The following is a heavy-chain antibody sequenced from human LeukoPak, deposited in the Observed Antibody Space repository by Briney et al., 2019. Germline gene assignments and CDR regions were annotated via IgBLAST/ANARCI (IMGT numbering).Heavy chain of an antibody. Sequence: GGSLRLSCATSGFTVSSNYMSWVRQAPGKGLEWVSLIYNGGSTYYADSVKGRFSISRDNSKNTLHLQMSTLRAEDTALYYCVKDVGGSYAFDYWGQGILVTVAS. CDR3: VKDVGGSYAFDY. CDR1: GFTVSSNY. D-gene: IGHD1-26*01. V-gene: IGHV3-53*05. CDR2: IYNGGST. J-gene: IGHJ4*02.